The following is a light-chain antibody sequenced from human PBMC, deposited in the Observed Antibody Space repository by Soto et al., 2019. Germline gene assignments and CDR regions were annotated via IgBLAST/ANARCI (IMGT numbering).Light chain of an antibody. CDR2: AAL. Sequence: EIVLTQSPGTLSLSPGERATLSCRASQSVSSSYLAWYQHTPGQAPRLLIYAALSRATGIPDRFSGSGSGTDFTFTISRLEPEDFAVYYCHQYGSSPQTFGQGTKVEIK. CDR3: HQYGSSPQT. J-gene: IGKJ1*01. V-gene: IGKV3-20*01. CDR1: QSVSSSY.